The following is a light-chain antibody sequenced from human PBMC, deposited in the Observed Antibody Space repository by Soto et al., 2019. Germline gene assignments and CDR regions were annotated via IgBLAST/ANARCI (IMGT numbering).Light chain of an antibody. CDR1: SSNIGSDY. J-gene: IGLJ1*01. CDR3: AAWDDSLSGYV. CDR2: RNN. Sequence: LTQPPSASGTPGQRVTISCSGSSSNIGSDYVYWYQQFPGTAPKLLIYRNNQRPSGVPDRFSGSKSGTSASLAISGLRSEDEADYYCAAWDDSLSGYVFGTGTKVTVL. V-gene: IGLV1-47*01.